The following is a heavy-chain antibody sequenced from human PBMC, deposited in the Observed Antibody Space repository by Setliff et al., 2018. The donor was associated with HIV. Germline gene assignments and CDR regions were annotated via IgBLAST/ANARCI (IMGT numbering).Heavy chain of an antibody. CDR1: GYTFSAYY. CDR2: INPNSGAT. CDR3: ALASIVSTARWNH. D-gene: IGHD1-26*01. Sequence: ASVKVSCKVSGYTFSAYYLHWVRRAPGQGLEWMGWINPNSGATKYAQNSQGRVTMTRDTPISTAYMDLSSLTSDDTAVYYCALASIVSTARWNHWGRGTLVTVSS. J-gene: IGHJ5*02. V-gene: IGHV1-2*02.